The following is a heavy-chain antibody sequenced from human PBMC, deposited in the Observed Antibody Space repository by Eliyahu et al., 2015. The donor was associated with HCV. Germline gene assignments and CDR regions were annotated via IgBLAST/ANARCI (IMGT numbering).Heavy chain of an antibody. CDR3: ARGGGYGDYPPAGRHFGSNWFDP. D-gene: IGHD4-17*01. V-gene: IGHV4-34*01. CDR2: INHSGST. CDR1: GGSFSGYY. Sequence: QVQLQQWVAGLLKPSETLSLTCAVYGGSFSGYYWXWIRQPPGKGLEWIGEINHSGSTNYNPSLKSRVTISVDTSKNQFSLKLSSVTAADTAVYYCARGGGYGDYPPAGRHFGSNWFDPWGQGTLVTVSS. J-gene: IGHJ5*02.